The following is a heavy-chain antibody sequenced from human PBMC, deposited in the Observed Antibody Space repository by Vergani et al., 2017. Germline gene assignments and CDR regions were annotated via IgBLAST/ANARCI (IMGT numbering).Heavy chain of an antibody. CDR1: GFTFSSYA. CDR3: ARLVWERHNY. D-gene: IGHD1-1*01. Sequence: QVQLVESGGGVVQPGGSLRLSCAASGFTFSSYAMHWVRQAPGKGLEWVAIIPYDGSNKYYADSVKGRFTISRDTSKNTLYLQMHSLRAEDTAVYYCARLVWERHNYWGQGTLVTVSS. V-gene: IGHV3-30-3*01. J-gene: IGHJ4*02. CDR2: IPYDGSNK.